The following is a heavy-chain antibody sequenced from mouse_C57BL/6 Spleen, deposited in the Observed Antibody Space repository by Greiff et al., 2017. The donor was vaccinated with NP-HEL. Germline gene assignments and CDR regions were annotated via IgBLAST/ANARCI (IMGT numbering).Heavy chain of an antibody. CDR2: IYPGDGDT. V-gene: IGHV1-82*01. Sequence: VKLQESGPELVKPGASVKISCKASGYAFSSSWMNWVKQRPGKGLEWIGRIYPGDGDTNYNGKFKGKATLTADKSSSTAYMQLSSLTSEDSAVYFCASSITTVPYWYFDVWGTGTTVTVSS. D-gene: IGHD1-1*01. J-gene: IGHJ1*03. CDR1: GYAFSSSW. CDR3: ASSITTVPYWYFDV.